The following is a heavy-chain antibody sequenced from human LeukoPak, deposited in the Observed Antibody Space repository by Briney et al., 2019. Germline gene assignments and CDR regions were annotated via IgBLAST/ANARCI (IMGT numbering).Heavy chain of an antibody. CDR1: GFTFSSYE. V-gene: IGHV3-20*04. CDR2: INWNGGIT. Sequence: GGSLRLSCAASGFTFSSYEMNWVRQAPGKGLEWVSGINWNGGITGYADSVKGRFTISRDNAKNSLYLQMNSLRAEDTALYYCARAGGSSSWYDNWFDPWGQGTLVTVSS. CDR3: ARAGGSSSWYDNWFDP. J-gene: IGHJ5*02. D-gene: IGHD6-13*01.